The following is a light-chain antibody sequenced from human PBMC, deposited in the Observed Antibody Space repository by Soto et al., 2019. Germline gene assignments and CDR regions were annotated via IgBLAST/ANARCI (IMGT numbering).Light chain of an antibody. J-gene: IGLJ3*02. CDR3: AAWDDSLSGVV. CDR2: RNN. V-gene: IGLV1-47*01. Sequence: QSVLTQPPSASGTPGQTVTISCSGRFSNIGSNFIYWYQQLPGTAPKLLIYRNNERPSEVPDRFSASKSGTSSSLAISGLRSEDEADYHCAAWDDSLSGVVFGGGTKVTVL. CDR1: FSNIGSNF.